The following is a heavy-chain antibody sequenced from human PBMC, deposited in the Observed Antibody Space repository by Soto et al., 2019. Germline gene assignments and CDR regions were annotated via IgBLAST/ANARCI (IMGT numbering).Heavy chain of an antibody. J-gene: IGHJ6*02. CDR3: ARVGEFGTIFAAGPYYYGMDV. D-gene: IGHD3-3*01. CDR2: IYYSGST. CDR1: GGSISSYY. Sequence: SETLSLTCTVSGGSISSYYWSWIRQPPGKGLEWIGYIYYSGSTNYNPSLKSRVTISVDTSKNQFSLKLSSVTAADTAVYYCARVGEFGTIFAAGPYYYGMDVWGQGTTVTVSS. V-gene: IGHV4-59*01.